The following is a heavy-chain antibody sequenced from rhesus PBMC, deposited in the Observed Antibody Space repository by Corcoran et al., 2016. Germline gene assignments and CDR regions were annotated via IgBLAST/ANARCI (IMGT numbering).Heavy chain of an antibody. CDR1: GYSISSGYG. CDR3: ARYYEDDDGYYYTEGYFDY. D-gene: IGHD3-9*01. J-gene: IGHJ4*01. V-gene: IGHV4-122*02. CDR2: ISYSGST. Sequence: QLQLQESGPGLVKPSETLSLTCAVSGYSISSGYGWSWIRQPPGKGLEWIGYISYSGSTSYNPSLKSRVTISRDKSKNQFSLKLSAVTAADTAVYYCARYYEDDDGYYYTEGYFDYWGQGVLVTVSS.